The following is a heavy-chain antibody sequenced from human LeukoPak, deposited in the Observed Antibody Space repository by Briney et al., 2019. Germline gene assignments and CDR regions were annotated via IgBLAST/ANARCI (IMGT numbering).Heavy chain of an antibody. D-gene: IGHD3-22*01. CDR3: AKEMAVGYYYDSSGYYYEY. CDR2: IRSKANSYAT. J-gene: IGHJ4*02. V-gene: IGHV3-73*01. CDR1: GFTFSGSA. Sequence: GGSLRLSCAASGFTFSGSAMHWVRQASGKGLEWVGRIRSKANSYATAYAASVKGRFTISRDNSKNTLYLQMNSLRAEDTAVYYCAKEMAVGYYYDSSGYYYEYWGQGTLVTVSS.